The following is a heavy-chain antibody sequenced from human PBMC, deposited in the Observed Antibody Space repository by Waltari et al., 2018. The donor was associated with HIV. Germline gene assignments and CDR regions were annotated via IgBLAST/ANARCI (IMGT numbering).Heavy chain of an antibody. Sequence: EVQLVVSGGGLVQPGGSLRLSCAASGFSFSSYSMNWVRQAPGKGLIWVAYITSGSDTIYYADSVKGRFTVSRDNAKNSLYLQMNSLRDGDTAVYYCARSGSGYGSSWSLDYWGQGSLVTVSS. V-gene: IGHV3-48*02. CDR1: GFSFSSYS. CDR3: ARSGSGYGSSWSLDY. D-gene: IGHD6-13*01. CDR2: ITSGSDTI. J-gene: IGHJ4*02.